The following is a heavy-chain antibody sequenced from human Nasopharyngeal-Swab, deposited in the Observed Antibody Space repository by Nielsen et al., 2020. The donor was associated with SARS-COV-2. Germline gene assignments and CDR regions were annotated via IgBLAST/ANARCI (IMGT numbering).Heavy chain of an antibody. CDR1: AGSISGYY. D-gene: IGHD6-19*01. CDR3: ARGRSSGWYHYYFDY. Sequence: SETLSLTCTVSAGSISGYYWSWIRQPPGKGLEWIGEISHYGSTNYNPSLKSRVTISVDTSKNQFSLKLSSVTAADTAVYYCARGRSSGWYHYYFDYWGQGTLVTVSS. J-gene: IGHJ4*02. CDR2: ISHYGST. V-gene: IGHV4-34*01.